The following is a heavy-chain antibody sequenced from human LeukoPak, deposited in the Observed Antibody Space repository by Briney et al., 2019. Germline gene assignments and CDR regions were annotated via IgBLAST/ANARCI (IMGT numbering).Heavy chain of an antibody. V-gene: IGHV4-4*09. Sequence: PSETLSLTCTVSGGSISSYYWSWIRQPPGKGLGGFGYIYTSGSTNYNPSLKSRVTISVDTSKNQFSLKLSSVTAADTAVYYCARHGPYSSSPSYFDYWGQGTLVTVSS. CDR3: ARHGPYSSSPSYFDY. D-gene: IGHD6-6*01. J-gene: IGHJ4*02. CDR2: IYTSGST. CDR1: GGSISSYY.